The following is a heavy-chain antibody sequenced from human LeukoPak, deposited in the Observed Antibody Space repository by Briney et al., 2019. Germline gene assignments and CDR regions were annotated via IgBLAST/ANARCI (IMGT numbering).Heavy chain of an antibody. Sequence: GGSLRLSCAASGFTFSSYAMSWVRQAPGKGLEWVSAISGSGGSTYYADSVKGQFTISRDNSKNTLYLQMNSLRAEDTAVYYCAKDIRTSVVVTAINFDYWGQGTLVTVSS. V-gene: IGHV3-23*01. J-gene: IGHJ4*02. CDR2: ISGSGGST. CDR1: GFTFSSYA. D-gene: IGHD2-21*02. CDR3: AKDIRTSVVVTAINFDY.